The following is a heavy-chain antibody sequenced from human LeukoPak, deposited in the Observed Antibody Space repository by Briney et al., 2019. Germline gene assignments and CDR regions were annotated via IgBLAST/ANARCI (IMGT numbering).Heavy chain of an antibody. Sequence: SETLSLTCTVSGGSVSSFYWSWIRQPPGKGLEWIGNIYYSGSTNYNPSLKSRVTISVDTSKNQFSPKLSSVTAADTAVYYCTRGSIAYYYMDVWGKGTTVTISS. V-gene: IGHV4-59*02. CDR3: TRGSIAYYYMDV. J-gene: IGHJ6*03. CDR2: IYYSGST. CDR1: GGSVSSFY. D-gene: IGHD3-22*01.